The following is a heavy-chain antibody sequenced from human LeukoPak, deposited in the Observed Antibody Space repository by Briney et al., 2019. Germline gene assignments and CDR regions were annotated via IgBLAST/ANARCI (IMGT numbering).Heavy chain of an antibody. CDR3: AANPYYYDSSGYLDY. D-gene: IGHD3-22*01. CDR2: IVVGSGNT. CDR1: GFTFTSSA. J-gene: IGHJ4*02. Sequence: SVKVSCKASGFTFTSSAMQWVRQARGQRLEWIGWIVVGSGNTNYAQKFQERLTITRDMSTSTAYMELSSLRSEDTAVYYCAANPYYYDSSGYLDYWGQGTLVTVSS. V-gene: IGHV1-58*02.